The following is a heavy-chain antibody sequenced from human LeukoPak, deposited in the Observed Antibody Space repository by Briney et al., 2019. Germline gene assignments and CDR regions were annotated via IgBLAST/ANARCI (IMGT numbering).Heavy chain of an antibody. Sequence: GSLRLSCAASGFTFSSYGMHWVRQAPGKGLEWVAFIRYDGSNKYYADSVKGRFTISRDIAKNALYLQMNSLRDEDTAVYYCARGGYPGAFDYWGRGTLVTVSS. CDR1: GFTFSSYG. J-gene: IGHJ4*02. CDR3: ARGGYPGAFDY. D-gene: IGHD5-12*01. V-gene: IGHV3-30*02. CDR2: IRYDGSNK.